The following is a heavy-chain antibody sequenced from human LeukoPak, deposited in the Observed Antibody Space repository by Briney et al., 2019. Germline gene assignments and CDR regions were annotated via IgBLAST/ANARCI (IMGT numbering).Heavy chain of an antibody. D-gene: IGHD2-2*01. CDR3: ARLLTPSSPLNWFDP. J-gene: IGHJ5*02. Sequence: GESLKISWKGSGYTFTTYWIGWVRQLPGRGLEWMGIIYPGDSDTRYSPSFQGRVTISADRSINTAYLQWSSLKASDTAMYYCARLLTPSSPLNWFDPWGQGTLVTVSS. V-gene: IGHV5-51*01. CDR2: IYPGDSDT. CDR1: GYTFTTYW.